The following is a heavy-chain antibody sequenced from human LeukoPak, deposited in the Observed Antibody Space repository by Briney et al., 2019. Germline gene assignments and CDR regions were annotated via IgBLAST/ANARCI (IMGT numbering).Heavy chain of an antibody. CDR2: IYNSGST. J-gene: IGHJ2*01. D-gene: IGHD2-2*01. V-gene: IGHV4-59*01. Sequence: SETLSLTCTVSGGSISGYYWSWIRQPPGKGLEWIGYIYNSGSTKYNPSLKSRVTISVDTSKNQFSLKLSSVTAADTAVYYCARWVVPAGLWYFDLWGRGTLVTVSS. CDR3: ARWVVPAGLWYFDL. CDR1: GGSISGYY.